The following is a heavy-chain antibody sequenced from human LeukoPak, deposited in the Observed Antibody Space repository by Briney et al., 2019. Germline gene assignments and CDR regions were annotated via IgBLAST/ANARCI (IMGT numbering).Heavy chain of an antibody. J-gene: IGHJ4*02. CDR2: ISGSGGST. CDR3: ARDVPYYYDSSGYYATYFDY. D-gene: IGHD3-22*01. CDR1: GFTFSSYA. V-gene: IGHV3-23*01. Sequence: GGSLRLSCAASGFTFSSYAMSWVRQAPGKGLEWVSGISGSGGSTYYADSVKGRFTISRDNSKNSLYLQMNSLRAEDTAVYYCARDVPYYYDSSGYYATYFDYWGQGTLVTVSS.